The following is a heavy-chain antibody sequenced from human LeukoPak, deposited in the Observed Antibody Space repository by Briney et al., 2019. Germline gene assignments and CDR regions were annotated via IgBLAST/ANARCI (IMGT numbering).Heavy chain of an antibody. D-gene: IGHD3-9*01. V-gene: IGHV1-46*03. CDR1: GYTFTSYY. J-gene: IGHJ3*02. CDR3: SIHIKDGIRYFDWLLSPKNAFDI. Sequence: ASVKVSCKASGYTFTSYYMHWVRQAPGQGLEWMGIINPSGGSTSYAQKFQGRVTMTRDTSTSTAYMELSSLRSEDTAVYYFSIHIKDGIRYFDWLLSPKNAFDIWGQGTMVTVSS. CDR2: INPSGGST.